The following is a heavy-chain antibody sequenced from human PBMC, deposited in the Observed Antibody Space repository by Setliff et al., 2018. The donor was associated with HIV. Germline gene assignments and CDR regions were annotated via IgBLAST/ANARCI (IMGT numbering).Heavy chain of an antibody. Sequence: PSETLSLTCSVSGGSMSIGPFYWGWLRQPPGKGLQWIGSISYSDNTFYNLSLTSRVTISMDTSKNELFLRLRSVTAADTAVYYCARLGSGWNWVTRIDFWGQGTLVTVSS. V-gene: IGHV4-39*01. CDR2: ISYSDNT. CDR1: GGSMSIGPFY. D-gene: IGHD6-19*01. CDR3: ARLGSGWNWVTRIDF. J-gene: IGHJ4*01.